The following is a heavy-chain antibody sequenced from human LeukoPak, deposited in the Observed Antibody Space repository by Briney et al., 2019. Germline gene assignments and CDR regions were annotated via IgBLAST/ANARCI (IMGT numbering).Heavy chain of an antibody. Sequence: SGPTLVNPTQTLTLTCTFSGFSLSTPGMGVGWIRQPPGKALEWLALIYWDDDKRYSPSLQHRLTITEDTSKNQVVLTMTNMDPVDTATYYCARLGEQLGDFDYWGQGTLVTVSS. D-gene: IGHD6-6*01. CDR1: GFSLSTPGMG. J-gene: IGHJ4*02. V-gene: IGHV2-5*02. CDR2: IYWDDDK. CDR3: ARLGEQLGDFDY.